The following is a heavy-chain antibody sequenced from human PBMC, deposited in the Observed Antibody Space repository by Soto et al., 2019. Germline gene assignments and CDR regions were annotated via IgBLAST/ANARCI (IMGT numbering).Heavy chain of an antibody. Sequence: LETLSLTCTVSGGSISSYYWSWIRQPPGKGLEWIGYIYYSGSTNYNPSLKSRVTISVDTSKNQFSLKLSSVTAADTAVYYCARDATYYHILTVAFWGLGTLVTVSS. CDR1: GGSISSYY. V-gene: IGHV4-59*01. CDR3: ARDATYYHILTVAF. D-gene: IGHD3-9*01. CDR2: IYYSGST. J-gene: IGHJ4*02.